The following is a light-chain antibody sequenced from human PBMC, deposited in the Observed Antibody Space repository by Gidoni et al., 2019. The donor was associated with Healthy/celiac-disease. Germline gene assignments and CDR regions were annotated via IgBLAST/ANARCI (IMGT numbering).Light chain of an antibody. CDR1: SSDVGGYNY. V-gene: IGLV2-14*01. J-gene: IGLJ2*01. CDR3: SSYTSSSTPVV. CDR2: EVS. Sequence: QSALTQPASVSGSPGQSITISCTGTSSDVGGYNYVSWYQQPPGKAPKLMIYEVSNRPSGGSNRFSGSKSGNTASLTISGLQAEDEADYYCSSYTSSSTPVVFGGGTKLTVL.